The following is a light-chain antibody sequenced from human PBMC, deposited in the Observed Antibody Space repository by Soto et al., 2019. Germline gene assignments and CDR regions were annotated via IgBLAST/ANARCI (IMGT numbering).Light chain of an antibody. V-gene: IGKV1-39*01. CDR2: GAS. CDR3: QHTFNVPPWT. Sequence: DIQMTQSPSSLSASVGDTVTITCRASKNIDIYLNWYQQKAGTAPKVLISGASNLQRGVPSRFSGSGSGTDFTLTINNLQPEDFATYFCQHTFNVPPWTFGQGTKVDVK. CDR1: KNIDIY. J-gene: IGKJ1*01.